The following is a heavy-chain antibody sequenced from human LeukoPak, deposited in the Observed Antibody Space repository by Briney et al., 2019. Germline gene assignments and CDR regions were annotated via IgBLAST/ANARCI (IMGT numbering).Heavy chain of an antibody. CDR3: ATYYYDSSGYYHFDY. Sequence: SQTLSLTRTVSGGSISSYYWSWIRQPPGKGLEWIGYISYSGSTNYNPSLKSRVTISVDTSKNQFSLRLSSVTAADTAVYYCATYYYDSSGYYHFDYWGQGTLVTVSS. CDR1: GGSISSYY. D-gene: IGHD3-22*01. J-gene: IGHJ4*02. V-gene: IGHV4-59*01. CDR2: ISYSGST.